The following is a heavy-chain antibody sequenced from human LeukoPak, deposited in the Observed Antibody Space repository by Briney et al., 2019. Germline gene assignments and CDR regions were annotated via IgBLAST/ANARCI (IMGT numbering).Heavy chain of an antibody. D-gene: IGHD6-13*01. V-gene: IGHV4-59*11. CDR3: ARAGYIATAHLDLDH. CDR2: FYFSGSA. CDR1: GASISTHY. J-gene: IGHJ4*02. Sequence: SETLSLTCTVSGASISTHYWSWIRQPPEKGPEWIGDFYFSGSANYNPSLKSRATISGDTSKNQFSLNLRSVTVADTAVYYCARAGYIATAHLDLDHWGRGTLVTVSS.